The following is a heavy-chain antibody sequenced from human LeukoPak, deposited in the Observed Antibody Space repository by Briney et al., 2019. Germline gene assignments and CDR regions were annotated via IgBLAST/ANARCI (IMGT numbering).Heavy chain of an antibody. Sequence: PGGSLRLSCAASGFTFSSYSMNWVRQAPGKGLEWVSSMSSSSRYIYYADSVKGRFTISRDNANNSLYLQMNSLRAEDTAVYYCARVPYCSSTSCPFSYYYNMDVWGKGTTVTVSS. V-gene: IGHV3-21*01. CDR2: MSSSSRYI. CDR3: ARVPYCSSTSCPFSYYYNMDV. J-gene: IGHJ6*03. D-gene: IGHD2-2*01. CDR1: GFTFSSYS.